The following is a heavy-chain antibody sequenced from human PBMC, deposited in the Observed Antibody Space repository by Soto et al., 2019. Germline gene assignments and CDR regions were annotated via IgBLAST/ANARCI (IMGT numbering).Heavy chain of an antibody. CDR2: INPSGGST. Sequence: ASVKVSCKASGGTFTSYYMHWVRQAPGQGLEWMGIINPSGGSTSYAQKFQGRVTMTRDTSTSTVYMELSSLRSEDTAVYYCARDHPGIAVAGNRGVYSYYYGMDVWGQGTPVTVSS. CDR1: GGTFTSYY. CDR3: ARDHPGIAVAGNRGVYSYYYGMDV. J-gene: IGHJ6*02. D-gene: IGHD6-19*01. V-gene: IGHV1-46*01.